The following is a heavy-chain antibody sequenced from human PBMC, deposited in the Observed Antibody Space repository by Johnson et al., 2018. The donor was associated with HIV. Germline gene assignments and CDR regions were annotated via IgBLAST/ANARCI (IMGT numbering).Heavy chain of an antibody. CDR1: GFTFADYV. CDR2: IRSKAYGGTT. J-gene: IGHJ3*02. Sequence: VQLVESGGGLVQPGRSLRLSCTASGFTFADYVMTWVRQAPGKGLEWVGFIRSKAYGGTTEYAASVKGRFTISRDDSKSIGYLQMNSLKTEDTAVYYCTRVPYYDSSGYYLRAFDIWGQGTMVTVSS. V-gene: IGHV3-49*04. D-gene: IGHD3-22*01. CDR3: TRVPYYDSSGYYLRAFDI.